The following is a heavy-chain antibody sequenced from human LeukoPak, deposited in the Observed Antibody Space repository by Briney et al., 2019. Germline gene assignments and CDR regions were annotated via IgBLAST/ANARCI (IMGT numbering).Heavy chain of an antibody. D-gene: IGHD2-15*01. CDR3: ARDRGSYAFDI. V-gene: IGHV1-18*01. Sequence: ASVKVSCKASGYIFSNYGISWVRQAPGQGLEWMAWISTYNGDTNYAQKLQGGVTMTTDTSTTTAYMELRSLRSDDTAVYYCARDRGSYAFDIWGQGTMVTVSS. CDR1: GYIFSNYG. CDR2: ISTYNGDT. J-gene: IGHJ3*02.